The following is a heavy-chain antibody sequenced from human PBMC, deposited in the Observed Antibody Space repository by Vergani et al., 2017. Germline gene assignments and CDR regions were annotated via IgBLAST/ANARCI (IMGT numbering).Heavy chain of an antibody. CDR1: GYSISSGYY. J-gene: IGHJ4*02. D-gene: IGHD6-19*01. Sequence: QVQLQESGPGLVKPSETLSLTCAVSGYSISSGYYWGWIRQPPGKGLEWIGSIYHSGSTYYNPSLKSRVTIAGDTSKNQFSLKLSSVTAADTAVYYCARELAVAGIEELPLDYWGQGTLVTVSS. V-gene: IGHV4-38-2*02. CDR2: IYHSGST. CDR3: ARELAVAGIEELPLDY.